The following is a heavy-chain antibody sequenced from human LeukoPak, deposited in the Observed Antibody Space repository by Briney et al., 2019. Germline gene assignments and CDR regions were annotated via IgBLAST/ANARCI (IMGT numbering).Heavy chain of an antibody. V-gene: IGHV3-30-3*01. CDR3: AREYSGYDLTPATDY. Sequence: GRSLRLSCAASGFPFNTYAMHWVRRAPGKGLVGVAVISYDGSNKYYADSVKGRFTISRDNSKDTLYLQMNSLRAEDTAVYYCAREYSGYDLTPATDYWGQGTLVTVSS. CDR2: ISYDGSNK. D-gene: IGHD5-12*01. J-gene: IGHJ4*02. CDR1: GFPFNTYA.